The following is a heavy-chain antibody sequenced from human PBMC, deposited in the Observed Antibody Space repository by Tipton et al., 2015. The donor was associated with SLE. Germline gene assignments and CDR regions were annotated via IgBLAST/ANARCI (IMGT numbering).Heavy chain of an antibody. V-gene: IGHV4-38-2*02. CDR3: ARHDYGGNYFDY. CDR1: GYSISSGYY. Sequence: TLSLTCTVSGYSISSGYYWGWIRQPPGKGPEWIGSIYYTGTTYYNPSLKSRVTLSVDTSKNQFSLNLSSVTAADTAVYYCARHDYGGNYFDYWGQGALVTVSS. D-gene: IGHD4/OR15-4a*01. CDR2: IYYTGTT. J-gene: IGHJ4*02.